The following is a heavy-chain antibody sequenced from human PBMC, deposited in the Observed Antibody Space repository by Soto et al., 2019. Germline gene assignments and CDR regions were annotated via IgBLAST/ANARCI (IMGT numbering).Heavy chain of an antibody. CDR3: GRQPGHCGRTTCFGYYSVDV. J-gene: IGHJ6*02. CDR1: GGSISSSSYS. D-gene: IGHD2-2*01. Sequence: QLQLQESGPRLVKPSETLSLTCSVSGGSISSSSYSWGWIRQPPGKGLEWIGTIYYSENTHYNPSLEVRVAISADAPNNQLSLRLSSVTAADTAVYYCGRQPGHCGRTTCFGYYSVDVWGQGTTVTVS. V-gene: IGHV4-39*01. CDR2: IYYSENT.